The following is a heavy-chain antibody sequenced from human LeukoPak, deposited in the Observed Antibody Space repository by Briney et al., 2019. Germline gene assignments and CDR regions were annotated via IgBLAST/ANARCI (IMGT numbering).Heavy chain of an antibody. Sequence: TSVKVSCKASGFTFTSSAMQWVRQARGQRLEWIGWIVVGSGNTNYAQKFQERVTITRDMSTSTAYMELSSLRAEDTAVYYCAKSNTESQTTVGNWGQGTLVSVSS. D-gene: IGHD1-14*01. CDR1: GFTFTSSA. V-gene: IGHV1-58*02. CDR2: IVVGSGNT. J-gene: IGHJ4*02. CDR3: AKSNTESQTTVGN.